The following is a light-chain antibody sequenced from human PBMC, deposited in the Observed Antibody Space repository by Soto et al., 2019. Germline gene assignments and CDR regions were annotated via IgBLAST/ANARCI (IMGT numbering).Light chain of an antibody. CDR2: DVS. Sequence: DIQMTQSPSTLSASVGDRVTITCRASQTVSGWLAWYQQKPGKAPKLLIYDVSSLESGVPSRFSGSGSGTEFTLTISSLQPDDFATYYCQQYYSYSRTFGQGTKVEVK. V-gene: IGKV1-5*01. CDR3: QQYYSYSRT. J-gene: IGKJ1*01. CDR1: QTVSGW.